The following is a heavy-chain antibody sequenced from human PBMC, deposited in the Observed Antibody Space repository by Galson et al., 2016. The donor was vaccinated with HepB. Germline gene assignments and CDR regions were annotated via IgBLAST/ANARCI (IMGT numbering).Heavy chain of an antibody. V-gene: IGHV1-18*01. J-gene: IGHJ5*02. D-gene: IGHD5-24*01. CDR3: ARADGYSFFSRFDP. Sequence: SVKVSCKASGYNFISYGISWARQAPGQGLEWMGWISAYDGNINYAQNFQGRVTMTTDTSTSTAYMELRSLRSDDTAVYYCARADGYSFFSRFDPWGQGTLVTVSS. CDR2: ISAYDGNI. CDR1: GYNFISYG.